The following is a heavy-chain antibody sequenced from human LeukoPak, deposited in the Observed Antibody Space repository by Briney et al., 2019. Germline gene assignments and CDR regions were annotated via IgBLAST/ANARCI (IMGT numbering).Heavy chain of an antibody. CDR1: EYTFTSYD. D-gene: IGHD4-17*01. J-gene: IGHJ4*02. CDR2: MNPNSGNT. Sequence: ASVKVSCKASEYTFTSYDINWVRQAPGQGLEWMGWMNPNSGNTGYAQKFQGRVTMTRNTSISTAYMELSSLRSEDTAVYYCAISTTHDYGDYPLDYWGQGTLVTVSS. V-gene: IGHV1-8*01. CDR3: AISTTHDYGDYPLDY.